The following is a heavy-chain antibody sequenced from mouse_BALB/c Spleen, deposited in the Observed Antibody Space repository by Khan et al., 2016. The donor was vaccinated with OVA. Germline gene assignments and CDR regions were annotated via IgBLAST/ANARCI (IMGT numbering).Heavy chain of an antibody. CDR2: VCTGGHYN. D-gene: IGHD1-1*01. V-gene: IGHV5-6*01. J-gene: IGHJ3*01. Sequence: EVELVESGGDVVKPGGSLKLSCAASGFTFSTYGMSWVRQTPDKRLEWVATVCTGGHYNYYPATVTGRFTISRDNAKNTLYLQMSSLKSEDTAMFYCARLTYYYDSEGFAYWGQGTLVTVSA. CDR3: ARLTYYYDSEGFAY. CDR1: GFTFSTYG.